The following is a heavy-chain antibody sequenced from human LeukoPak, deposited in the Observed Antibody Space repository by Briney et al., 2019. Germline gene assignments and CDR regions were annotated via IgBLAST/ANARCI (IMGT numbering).Heavy chain of an antibody. J-gene: IGHJ6*03. CDR1: GGSISSSSYY. Sequence: SETLSLTCTVSGGSISSSSYYWGWIRQPPGKGLEWIGCIYYSGSTYYNPSLKSRVTISVDTSKNQFSLKLSSVTAADTAVYYCARRYGEDDFWSGPQPLYYMDVWGKGTTVTVSS. D-gene: IGHD3-3*01. V-gene: IGHV4-39*01. CDR3: ARRYGEDDFWSGPQPLYYMDV. CDR2: IYYSGST.